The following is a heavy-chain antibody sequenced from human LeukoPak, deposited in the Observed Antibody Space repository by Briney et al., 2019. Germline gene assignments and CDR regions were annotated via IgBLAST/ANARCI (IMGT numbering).Heavy chain of an antibody. J-gene: IGHJ4*02. CDR2: INPNSGGT. Sequence: ASVKVSCKASGYTFTGYYMHWARQAPGQGLEWMGWINPNSGGTNYAQKFQGRVTMTRDTSISTAYMELSRLRSDDTAVYYCARDSDYGDYVDYWGQGTLVTVSS. CDR1: GYTFTGYY. CDR3: ARDSDYGDYVDY. V-gene: IGHV1-2*02. D-gene: IGHD4-17*01.